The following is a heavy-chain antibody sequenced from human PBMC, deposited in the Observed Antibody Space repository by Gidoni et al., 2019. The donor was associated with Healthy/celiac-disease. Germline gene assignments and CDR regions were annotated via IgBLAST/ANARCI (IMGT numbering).Heavy chain of an antibody. V-gene: IGHV3-9*01. D-gene: IGHD3-10*01. CDR2: ISWNSGSI. CDR3: ARGGRTAMVRGAPPPYYGMDV. Sequence: EVQLVESGGGLVQPGRSLRLSCAASGFTFDDYAMNWVRQAPGKCLEWVSGISWNSGSIGYADSVKGRFTISRDNAKNSLYLQMNSLRAEDTALYYCARGGRTAMVRGAPPPYYGMDVWGQGTTVTVSS. CDR1: GFTFDDYA. J-gene: IGHJ6*02.